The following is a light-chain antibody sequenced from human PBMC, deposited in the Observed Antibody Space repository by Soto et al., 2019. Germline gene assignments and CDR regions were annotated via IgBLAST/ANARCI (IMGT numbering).Light chain of an antibody. J-gene: IGKJ2*01. CDR2: GAS. CDR1: QSVSSN. CDR3: QQYNNWPPYT. Sequence: EIGMTQSPATLSVSPGERATLSCRASQSVSSNLAWYQQKPGQAPRLLIYGASTRATAIPARFSGSGSGTEFTLTISSLQSEDFAVYYCQQYNNWPPYTFGQGTNLEIK. V-gene: IGKV3-15*01.